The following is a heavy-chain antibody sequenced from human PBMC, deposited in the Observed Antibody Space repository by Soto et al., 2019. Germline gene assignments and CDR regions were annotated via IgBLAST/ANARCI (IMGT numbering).Heavy chain of an antibody. V-gene: IGHV5-51*01. D-gene: IGHD3-16*01. CDR1: GYSFTKFW. CDR3: ARPTTLTQIDF. CDR2: IYPGDSDT. J-gene: IGHJ4*02. Sequence: GESLKISCKASGYSFTKFWIGWVRQMPGKGLEWMGLIYPGDSDTRYSPSFQGQVAFSADTSTSTVYLQWSRLRASDTAIYYCARPTTLTQIDFWGQGTLVTVSS.